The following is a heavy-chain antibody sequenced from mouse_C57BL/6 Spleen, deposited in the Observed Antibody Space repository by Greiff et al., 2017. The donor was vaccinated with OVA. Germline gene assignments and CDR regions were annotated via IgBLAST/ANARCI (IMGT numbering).Heavy chain of an antibody. CDR1: GFNIKDYY. J-gene: IGHJ3*01. CDR2: IDPEDGDT. V-gene: IGHV14-1*01. CDR3: TTSYYYGSTPWFAD. D-gene: IGHD1-1*01. Sequence: VQPQQSGAELVRPGASVQLSCTASGFNIKDYYMHWVKQRPEQGLEWIGRIDPEDGDTEYAPKFQGKATMTADTSSNTAYLQLSSLTSEDTAVYYCTTSYYYGSTPWFADWGQGTLVTVSA.